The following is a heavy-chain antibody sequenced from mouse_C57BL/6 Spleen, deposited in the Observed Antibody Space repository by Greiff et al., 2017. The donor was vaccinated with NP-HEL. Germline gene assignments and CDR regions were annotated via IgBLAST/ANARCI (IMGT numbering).Heavy chain of an antibody. J-gene: IGHJ1*03. CDR1: GYAFSSYW. CDR2: IYPGDGDT. D-gene: IGHD2-3*01. CDR3: ARRWLLWYFDV. V-gene: IGHV1-80*01. Sequence: VQLQQSGAELVKPGASVKISCKASGYAFSSYWMNWVKQRPGQGLEWIGQIYPGDGDTNYNGKFKGKATLTADKSSSTAYMQISSLTSEDSAVYFCARRWLLWYFDVWGTGTTVTVSA.